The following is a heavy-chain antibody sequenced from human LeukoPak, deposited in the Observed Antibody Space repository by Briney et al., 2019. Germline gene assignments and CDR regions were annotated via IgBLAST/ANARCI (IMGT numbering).Heavy chain of an antibody. J-gene: IGHJ4*02. D-gene: IGHD4-17*01. CDR3: AAASGSTTVTTSGGVGFDY. CDR1: GFTFTSSA. V-gene: IGHV1-58*01. Sequence: GASVKVSCKASGFTFTSSAVQWVRQARGQRLEWIGWIVVGSGNTNYAQKFQERVTITRDMSTSTAYMELSSLRSEDTAVYYCAAASGSTTVTTSGGVGFDYWGQGTLVTVSS. CDR2: IVVGSGNT.